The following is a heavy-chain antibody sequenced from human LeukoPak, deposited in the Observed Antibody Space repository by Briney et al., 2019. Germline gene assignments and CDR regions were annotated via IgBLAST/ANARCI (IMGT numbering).Heavy chain of an antibody. CDR1: GFTFSSYG. V-gene: IGHV3-21*06. CDR2: ISSSSTYI. J-gene: IGHJ4*02. Sequence: GGSLRLSCAASGFTFSSYGMNWVRQAPGKGLEWDSSISSSSTYIYYADSVKGRFTISRDNAKNSLYLQMSSLKAEDTAMYYCARDGVPGYYYGSGSYSSNFDYWGQGTLVTVSS. CDR3: ARDGVPGYYYGSGSYSSNFDY. D-gene: IGHD3-10*01.